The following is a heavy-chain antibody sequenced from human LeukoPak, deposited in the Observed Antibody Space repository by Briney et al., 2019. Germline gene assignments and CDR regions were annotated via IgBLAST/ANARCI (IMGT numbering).Heavy chain of an antibody. V-gene: IGHV3-30*18. Sequence: PGRSLRLSCAASGFTFSSYGMHWVRQAPGKGLEWVAVIPYDGSNKYYADSVKGRFTISRDNSKNTLYLQMNSLRAEDTAVYYCAKSITMVRGVIILEDAFDIWGQGTMVTVSS. CDR1: GFTFSSYG. CDR3: AKSITMVRGVIILEDAFDI. J-gene: IGHJ3*02. D-gene: IGHD3-10*01. CDR2: IPYDGSNK.